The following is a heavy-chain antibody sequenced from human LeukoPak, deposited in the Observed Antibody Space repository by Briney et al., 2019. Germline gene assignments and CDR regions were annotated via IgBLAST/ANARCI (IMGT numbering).Heavy chain of an antibody. V-gene: IGHV4-34*01. J-gene: IGHJ4*02. CDR3: ARDGGRDSGSYYEDY. D-gene: IGHD1-26*01. CDR1: GGSFSGYF. Sequence: SETLSLTCAVYGGSFSGYFWSWIRQPPGKGLEWIGEINHSGSTNYNPSLKSRVTISVDTSKNQFSLKLSSVTAADTAAYYCARDGGRDSGSYYEDYWGQGTLVTVSS. CDR2: INHSGST.